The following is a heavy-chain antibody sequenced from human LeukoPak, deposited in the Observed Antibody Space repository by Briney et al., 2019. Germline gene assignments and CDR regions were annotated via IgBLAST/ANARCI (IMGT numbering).Heavy chain of an antibody. Sequence: QPGKSLTLSCVASQFTFSHFGMHWVRQAPGKGLEWVAIIYSDATNQYYADSVKGRFTISRDNSKNTLYLQMNSLRAEDTAVYYCAKADSIYSRDDSPFEYWGQGTLVTVSS. CDR2: IYSDATNQ. V-gene: IGHV3-30*18. J-gene: IGHJ4*02. D-gene: IGHD6-19*01. CDR1: QFTFSHFG. CDR3: AKADSIYSRDDSPFEY.